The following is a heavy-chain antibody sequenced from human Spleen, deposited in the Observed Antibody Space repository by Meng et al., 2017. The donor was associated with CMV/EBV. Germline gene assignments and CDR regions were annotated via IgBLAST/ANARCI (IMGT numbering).Heavy chain of an antibody. V-gene: IGHV4-34*01. Sequence: SETLSLTCTVSGGSISSYYWSWIRQPPGKGLEWIGEINHSGSTNYNPSLKSRVTISVDTSKNQFSLKLSSVTAADTAVYYCARTLVGATLYFDYWGQGTLVTVSS. CDR1: GGSISSYY. D-gene: IGHD1-26*01. CDR3: ARTLVGATLYFDY. J-gene: IGHJ4*02. CDR2: INHSGST.